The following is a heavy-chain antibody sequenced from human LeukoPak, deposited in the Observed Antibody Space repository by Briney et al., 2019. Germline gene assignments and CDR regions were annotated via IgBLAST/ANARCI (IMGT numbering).Heavy chain of an antibody. J-gene: IGHJ4*02. CDR3: AKIGSSHDFDY. Sequence: ASVKVSCKASGYTFTVYFIHWVRQAPGQGLEWMGRINPNSGATDYAQKFQGRVAMTRDTSISTAYMELSSLKSDDTAVYYCAKIGSSHDFDYWGQGTLITVSS. CDR1: GYTFTVYF. CDR2: INPNSGAT. D-gene: IGHD1-26*01. V-gene: IGHV1-2*06.